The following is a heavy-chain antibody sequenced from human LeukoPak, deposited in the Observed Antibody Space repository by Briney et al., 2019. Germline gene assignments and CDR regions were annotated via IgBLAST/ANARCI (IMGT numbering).Heavy chain of an antibody. CDR1: GYTFTSHV. D-gene: IGHD2-2*03. J-gene: IGHJ6*02. V-gene: IGHV1-18*01. Sequence: ASVKVSCKASGYTFTSHVISRVRQAPGQGLEWMGWISAYNGNTNDAQKLQGRVTMNTDTSRSTGYMELRSLRSDDTAVYYCARVDIVVVPAAKGPYYYYGMDVWGQGTTVTVSS. CDR2: ISAYNGNT. CDR3: ARVDIVVVPAAKGPYYYYGMDV.